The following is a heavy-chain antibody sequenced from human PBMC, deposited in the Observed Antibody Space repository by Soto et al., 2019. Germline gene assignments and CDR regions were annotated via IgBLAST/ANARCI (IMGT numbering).Heavy chain of an antibody. D-gene: IGHD6-6*01. V-gene: IGHV4-59*01. CDR3: ARGGIAARKGRWFDP. CDR2: IHYSGST. CDR1: GGSLSDYY. Sequence: SETLSLTCTVSGGSLSDYYWTWIRQPPGKGLEWIGYIHYSGSTNYNPSLKSRVTISVDTSKNQFSLKLRSVTAADTAMYHCARGGIAARKGRWFDPWGQGAPVTVSS. J-gene: IGHJ5*02.